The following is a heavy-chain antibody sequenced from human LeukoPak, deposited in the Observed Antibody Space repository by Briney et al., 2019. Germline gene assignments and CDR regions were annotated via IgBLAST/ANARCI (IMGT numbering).Heavy chain of an antibody. V-gene: IGHV4-59*12. CDR2: IYYSGST. CDR3: ARATINYYDNSGYPTGAFDI. CDR1: GGSISSYY. Sequence: SETLSLTCIVSGGSISSYYWSWIRQPPGKGLEWIGYIYYSGSTNYNPSLKSRVTISVDTSKNQFSLKLSSVTAADTAVYYCARATINYYDNSGYPTGAFDIWGQGTMVTVSS. J-gene: IGHJ3*02. D-gene: IGHD3-22*01.